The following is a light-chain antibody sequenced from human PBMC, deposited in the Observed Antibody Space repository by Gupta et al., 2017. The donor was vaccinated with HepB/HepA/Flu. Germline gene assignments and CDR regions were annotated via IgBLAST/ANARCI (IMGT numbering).Light chain of an antibody. Sequence: DIVMTQSPDSLAVSLGERATINCKSSQSALYSSNNKNYLAWYQQKPGQPPKLLIYWASTRESGVPDRFSGSGSGTDFTLTISSLQAEDVAVYYCQQYYNIPPTFGQGTKVEIK. V-gene: IGKV4-1*01. J-gene: IGKJ1*01. CDR2: WAS. CDR1: QSALYSSNNKNY. CDR3: QQYYNIPPT.